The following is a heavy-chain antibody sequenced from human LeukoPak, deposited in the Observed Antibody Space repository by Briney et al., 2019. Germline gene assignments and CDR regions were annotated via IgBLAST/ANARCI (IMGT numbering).Heavy chain of an antibody. CDR1: GYTFSDFY. CDR3: ARVRLADERAWAH. J-gene: IGHJ1*01. CDR2: ITPKSGDT. V-gene: IGHV1-2*02. D-gene: IGHD3-3*02. Sequence: ASVKVSCKASGYTFSDFYIHWVRQAPGQGLEYVGWITPKSGDTYSPQRFQGRVTMTRDASTSTAYMELSSLRSDDTAVYFCARVRLADERAWAHWGQGTLVTVSS.